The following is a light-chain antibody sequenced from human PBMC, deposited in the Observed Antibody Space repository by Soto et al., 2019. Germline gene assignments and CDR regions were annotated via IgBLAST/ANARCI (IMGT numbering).Light chain of an antibody. CDR3: QSYDSSLSGSV. J-gene: IGLJ3*02. Sequence: QSVLTQPPSVSGAPGQRVTISCTGSSSNIGAGYDVHWYQHFPGTAPKLLIYGNNNRPSGVPDRFSGSKSGTSASLAITGLQPEDEADYYCQSYDSSLSGSVFGGGTKLTVL. V-gene: IGLV1-40*01. CDR2: GNN. CDR1: SSNIGAGYD.